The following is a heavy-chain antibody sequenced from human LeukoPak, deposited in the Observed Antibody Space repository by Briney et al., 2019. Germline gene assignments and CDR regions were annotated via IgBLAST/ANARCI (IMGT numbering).Heavy chain of an antibody. CDR1: GFTFDDYA. Sequence: GRSLRLSCAASGFTFDDYAMHWVRQAPGKGLEWVSGISWNSGSIGYADSVKGRFTISRDNAKNSLYLQMNSLRAEDMALYYCAKGEGYSYGYLFDYWGQGTLVTVSS. V-gene: IGHV3-9*03. J-gene: IGHJ4*02. CDR3: AKGEGYSYGYLFDY. D-gene: IGHD5-18*01. CDR2: ISWNSGSI.